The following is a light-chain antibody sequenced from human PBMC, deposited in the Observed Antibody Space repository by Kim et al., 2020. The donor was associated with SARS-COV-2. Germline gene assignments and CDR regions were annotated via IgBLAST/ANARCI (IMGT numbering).Light chain of an antibody. Sequence: QAGLTQPPSVSKGLRQTATLTCTGNTNNVGDRGAAWLQQHQGHPPKLLSYRNNNRPSGISEGLSSSRSGNTASLTITGLQPEDEADYYCSAWDYSLRAWVFGGGTQLTFL. CDR1: TNNVGDRG. CDR2: RNN. J-gene: IGLJ3*02. V-gene: IGLV10-54*01. CDR3: SAWDYSLRAWV.